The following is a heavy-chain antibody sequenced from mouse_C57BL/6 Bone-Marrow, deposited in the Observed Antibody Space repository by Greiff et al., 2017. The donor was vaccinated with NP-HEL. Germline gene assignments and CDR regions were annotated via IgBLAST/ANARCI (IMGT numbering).Heavy chain of an antibody. CDR1: GYTFTSYW. CDR3: ERVSTMVKLWAY. Sequence: QVQLQQPGAELVKPGASVKLSCKASGYTFTSYWMHWVKQRPGQGLEWIGEINPSDSCTNYNQKFKGKATLTVDTSSSTAYMQLSSLTSEDSAVYSGERVSTMVKLWAYWGQGTRVMVS. CDR2: INPSDSCT. D-gene: IGHD2-2*01. J-gene: IGHJ3*01. V-gene: IGHV1-59*01.